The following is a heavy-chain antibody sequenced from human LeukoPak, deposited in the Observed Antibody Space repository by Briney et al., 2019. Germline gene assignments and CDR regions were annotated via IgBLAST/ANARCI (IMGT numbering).Heavy chain of an antibody. CDR1: GFTFSSHG. CDR3: ARSQTRYSSSSFDY. D-gene: IGHD6-6*01. Sequence: GGSLRLSCAASGFTFSSHGMNWVRQAPGKGLEWVSGISPSGGITYYTDSVKGRFTISRDNSKNTQSLQMNSLRAEDTAVYYCARSQTRYSSSSFDYWGQGTLVTVSS. J-gene: IGHJ4*02. V-gene: IGHV3-23*01. CDR2: ISPSGGIT.